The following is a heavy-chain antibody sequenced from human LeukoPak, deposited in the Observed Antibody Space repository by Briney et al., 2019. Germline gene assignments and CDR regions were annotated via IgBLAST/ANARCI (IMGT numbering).Heavy chain of an antibody. CDR3: ARARMVGVPAAPYWFDP. D-gene: IGHD2-2*01. Sequence: AASVKVSCKASGYTFTSYGISWVRQAPGQGLEWMGWISVYNGNTNYAQEVQGRVTMTTDTSTSTAHMELRSLRSDDSAVYYCARARMVGVPAAPYWFDPWGQGTLVTVSS. J-gene: IGHJ5*02. CDR1: GYTFTSYG. CDR2: ISVYNGNT. V-gene: IGHV1-18*01.